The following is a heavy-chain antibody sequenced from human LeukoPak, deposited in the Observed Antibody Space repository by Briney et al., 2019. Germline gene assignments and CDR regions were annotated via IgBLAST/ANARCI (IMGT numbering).Heavy chain of an antibody. CDR2: ISSSGSTK. CDR3: ARGRAADQLLWYFDY. Sequence: GGSLRLSCAASGFTFSSYEMNWVRQAPGKGLEWVSFISSSGSTKYYADSVKGRFTISRDNAKNSLYLQMNSLRADDTAVYCCARGRAADQLLWYFDYWGQGTLVTVSS. J-gene: IGHJ4*02. CDR1: GFTFSSYE. V-gene: IGHV3-48*03. D-gene: IGHD2-2*01.